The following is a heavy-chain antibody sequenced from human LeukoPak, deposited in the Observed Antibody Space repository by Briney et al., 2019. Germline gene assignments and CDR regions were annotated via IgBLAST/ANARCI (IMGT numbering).Heavy chain of an antibody. CDR3: SLGVVVVAATTTDAFDI. CDR2: IYPGDSDT. J-gene: IGHJ3*02. CDR1: GNSFTSYW. Sequence: GESLKISCKGSGNSFTSYWIGWVRQMPGKGLEWMGIIYPGDSDTRYSPSFQGQVTIAADKSISTAYLQWSGLKASDTAMYYCSLGVVVVAATTTDAFDIWGQGTMVTVSS. D-gene: IGHD2-15*01. V-gene: IGHV5-51*01.